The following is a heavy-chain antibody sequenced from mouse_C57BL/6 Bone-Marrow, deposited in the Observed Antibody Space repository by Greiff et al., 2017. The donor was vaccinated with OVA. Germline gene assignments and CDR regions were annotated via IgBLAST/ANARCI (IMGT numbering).Heavy chain of an antibody. Sequence: QVQLQQSGPELVKPGASVKISCKASGYAFSSSWMNWVKQRPGKGLEWIGRIYPGDGDTNYNGKFKGKATLTADKSSSTAYMQRSSLTSEDSAVYFCARARTGLAYWGQGTLVTVSA. V-gene: IGHV1-82*01. J-gene: IGHJ3*01. CDR2: IYPGDGDT. CDR3: ARARTGLAY. CDR1: GYAFSSSW.